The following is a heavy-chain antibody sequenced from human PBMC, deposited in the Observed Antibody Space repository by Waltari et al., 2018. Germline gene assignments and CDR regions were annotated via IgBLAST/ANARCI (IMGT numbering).Heavy chain of an antibody. CDR3: ARDVNGGQGYDFWSGYLNWFDP. CDR2: ISSSSSYI. CDR1: GFTFSSYS. V-gene: IGHV3-21*01. Sequence: EVQLVESGGGLVKPGGSLRLSCAASGFTFSSYSMNWVRQAQGKGLEWVSSISSSSSYIYYADSVKGRFTISRDNAKNSLYLQMNSLRAEDTAVYYCARDVNGGQGYDFWSGYLNWFDPWGQGTLVTVSS. D-gene: IGHD3-3*01. J-gene: IGHJ5*02.